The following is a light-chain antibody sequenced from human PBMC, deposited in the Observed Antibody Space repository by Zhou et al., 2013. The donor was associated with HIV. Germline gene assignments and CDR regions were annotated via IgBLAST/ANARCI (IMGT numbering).Light chain of an antibody. CDR3: QQTYTTLRT. CDR1: QSVIDY. J-gene: IGKJ1*01. V-gene: IGKV1-5*03. CDR2: KAS. Sequence: DIQMTQSPSTLSASVGDRVSITCRASQSVIDYLAWHQQKPGKAPKVLIYKASILESGVPSRFSGSGSGTDFTLTINSLQPEDFATYYCQQTYTTLRTFGQGTRVEIK.